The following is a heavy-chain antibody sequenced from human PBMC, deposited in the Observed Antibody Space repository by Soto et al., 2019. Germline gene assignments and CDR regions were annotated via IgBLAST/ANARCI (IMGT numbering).Heavy chain of an antibody. CDR2: IYWDDDK. CDR1: GFSLSTSGVG. D-gene: IGHD2-15*01. V-gene: IGHV2-5*02. J-gene: IGHJ3*02. Sequence: ASPTLVNPTQPLTLTCTFSGFSLSTSGVGVGWIRQPPGKALEWLALIYWDDDKRYSPSLKSRLTITKDTSKNQVVLTMTNMDPVDTVTYYCAHVQRRDFSVVGDIVDASAIWGKGTMVTVSS. CDR3: AHVQRRDFSVVGDIVDASAI.